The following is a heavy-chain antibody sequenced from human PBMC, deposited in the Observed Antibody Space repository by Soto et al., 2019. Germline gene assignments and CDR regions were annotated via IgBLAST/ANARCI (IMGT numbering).Heavy chain of an antibody. J-gene: IGHJ5*02. CDR1: GFTFSGYA. CDR2: IGSGSP. Sequence: EVQLLESGGGLVQPGGSLRLSCAASGFTFSGYAMSWVRHAPGKGLEWVSAIGSGSPFYADSVKGRFTISRDNANSMLYLQMNSLRADDTAVYFCAQDLGSSWYHYNSFAPGGQGTLVTVSS. CDR3: AQDLGSSWYHYNSFAP. V-gene: IGHV3-23*01. D-gene: IGHD6-13*01.